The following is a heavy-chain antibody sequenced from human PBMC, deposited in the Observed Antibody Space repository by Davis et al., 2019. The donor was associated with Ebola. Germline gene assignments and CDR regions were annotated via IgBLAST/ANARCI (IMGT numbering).Heavy chain of an antibody. CDR3: AKVHPPTTVTTGWFDP. D-gene: IGHD4-17*01. V-gene: IGHV3-23*01. J-gene: IGHJ5*02. Sequence: PGGSLRLSCAASGFIFSSYAMSWVRQAPGKGLEWVSSTSVRSITYHADSVKGRFTISRDNSKNTLYLQMNSLRAEDTAVYYCAKVHPPTTVTTGWFDPWGQGTLVTVSS. CDR2: TSVRSIT. CDR1: GFIFSSYA.